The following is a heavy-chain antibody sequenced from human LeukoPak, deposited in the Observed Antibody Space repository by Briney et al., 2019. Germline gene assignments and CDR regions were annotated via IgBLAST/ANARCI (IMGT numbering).Heavy chain of an antibody. J-gene: IGHJ4*02. CDR3: ARTLALYGSGSFFDF. V-gene: IGHV3-30-3*01. CDR2: ISYDGSNK. D-gene: IGHD3-10*01. CDR1: GFTFSNYG. Sequence: SXRLSCAASGFTFSNYGIHWVRQAXGKGLEWVAVISYDGSNKNYADSLKGRFTISRDNSKNTLYLQMNSLRAEDTAVYYCARTLALYGSGSFFDFWGQGTLVTVSS.